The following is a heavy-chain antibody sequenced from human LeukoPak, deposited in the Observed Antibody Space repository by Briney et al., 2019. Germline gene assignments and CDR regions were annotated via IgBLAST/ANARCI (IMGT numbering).Heavy chain of an antibody. Sequence: AASVKDSCKASGYTFTGYYMHWVRQAPGQGLEWMGWINPNSGGTNYAQKFQGRVTMTRDTSISTAYMELSRLRSDDTAVYYCARLYYGSGRPFDYWGQGTLVTVSS. CDR2: INPNSGGT. J-gene: IGHJ4*02. CDR1: GYTFTGYY. D-gene: IGHD3-10*01. V-gene: IGHV1-2*02. CDR3: ARLYYGSGRPFDY.